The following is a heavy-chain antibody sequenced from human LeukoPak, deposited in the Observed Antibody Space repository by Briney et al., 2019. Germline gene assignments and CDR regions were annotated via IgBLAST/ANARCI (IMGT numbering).Heavy chain of an antibody. CDR3: ARGELGSVDY. CDR2: ISSSSSYI. D-gene: IGHD6-13*01. J-gene: IGHJ4*02. Sequence: AGGSLRLSCAASGFTFSSYSMNWVRQAPGKGLEWVSSISSSSSYIYYADSVKGRFTISRDNAKKSLYLQMNSLRAEDTAVYYCARGELGSVDYWGQGTLVTVSS. CDR1: GFTFSSYS. V-gene: IGHV3-21*01.